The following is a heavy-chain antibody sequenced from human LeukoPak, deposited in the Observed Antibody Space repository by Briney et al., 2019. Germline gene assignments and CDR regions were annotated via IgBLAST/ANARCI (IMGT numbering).Heavy chain of an antibody. CDR2: IWFDGDNK. CDR3: ATERQKYFDY. J-gene: IGHJ4*02. CDR1: GFTFSSYG. V-gene: IGHV3-33*03. Sequence: GGSLRLSCAASGFTFSSYGLQWVRQAPGRGLEWVAVIWFDGDNKYYADSVKGRFTISRDNNKNSLSLQMNSLRTEDTALYYCATERQKYFDYWGQGTLVTVSS.